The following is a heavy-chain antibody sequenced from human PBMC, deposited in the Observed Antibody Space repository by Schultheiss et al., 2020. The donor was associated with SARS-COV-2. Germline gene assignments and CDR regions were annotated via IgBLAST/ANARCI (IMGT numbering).Heavy chain of an antibody. D-gene: IGHD3-22*01. CDR3: AKERYYYDSSGAFDI. Sequence: GESLKISCAASGFTFSSYDMHWVRQATGKGLEWVSAIGGGGSTTYYADSVKGRFTISRDNSKNTLYLQMNSLRAEDTAVYYCAKERYYYDSSGAFDIWGQGTMVTVSS. CDR2: IGGGGSTT. J-gene: IGHJ3*02. V-gene: IGHV3-NL1*01. CDR1: GFTFSSYD.